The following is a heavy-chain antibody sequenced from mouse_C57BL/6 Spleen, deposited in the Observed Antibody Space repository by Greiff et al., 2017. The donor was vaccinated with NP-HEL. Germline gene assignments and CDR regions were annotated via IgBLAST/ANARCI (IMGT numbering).Heavy chain of an antibody. D-gene: IGHD4-1*02. CDR2: IHPNSGST. Sequence: VQLQQPGAELVKPGASVKLSFKASGYTFTSYWMHWVKQRPGQGLEWIGMIHPNSGSTNYNETFKSKATLTVDKSSSTAYMQLSSLTSEDSAVYYCARGSTGFDYWGQGTTLTVSS. CDR3: ARGSTGFDY. J-gene: IGHJ2*01. V-gene: IGHV1-64*01. CDR1: GYTFTSYW.